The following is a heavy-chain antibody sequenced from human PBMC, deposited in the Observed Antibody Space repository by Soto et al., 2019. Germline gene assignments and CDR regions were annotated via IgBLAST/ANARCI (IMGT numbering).Heavy chain of an antibody. J-gene: IGHJ4*02. CDR3: ARGGGNSFSYFEY. CDR2: ISTYNGDT. D-gene: IGHD2-21*01. CDR1: GYTFTSYG. Sequence: QVQLVQSGAEVKKPGASVKVSCKASGYTFTSYGISWVRQAPGQGLEWMGWISTYNGDTKYAQRLQGRVTMTTDTSKSTAYLALRNHRSDDKPVYYCARGGGNSFSYFEYWGQATLVTVSS. V-gene: IGHV1-18*01.